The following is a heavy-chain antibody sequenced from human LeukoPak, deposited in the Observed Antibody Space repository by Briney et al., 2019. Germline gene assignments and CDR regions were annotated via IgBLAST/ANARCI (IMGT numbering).Heavy chain of an antibody. J-gene: IGHJ6*02. D-gene: IGHD2/OR15-2a*01. CDR2: IRSKAYGRTT. CDR3: ARGTVPLWVHNVMDV. V-gene: IGHV3-49*04. Sequence: GESLSLSCTVSGFFFAVHAMSWVSQAPGKGLECVGLIRSKAYGRTTEYGASVRDKFTISRDDSHGIAYLRMNNLKLENRVVYYCARGTVPLWVHNVMDVCGPGTTFIVSS. CDR1: GFFFAVHA.